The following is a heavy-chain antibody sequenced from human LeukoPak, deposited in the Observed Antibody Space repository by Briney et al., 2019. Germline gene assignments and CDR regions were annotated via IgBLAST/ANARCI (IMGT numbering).Heavy chain of an antibody. CDR1: GYTFTSYD. V-gene: IGHV1-2*02. D-gene: IGHD4-17*01. J-gene: IGHJ4*02. CDR3: ARGPYGDYGDY. Sequence: ASVKVSCKASGYTFTSYDINWVRQATGQGLEWMRWMNPNSGGTNYAQKFQGRVTMTRDTSISTAYMELSRLRSDDTAVYYCARGPYGDYGDYWGQGTLVTVSS. CDR2: MNPNSGGT.